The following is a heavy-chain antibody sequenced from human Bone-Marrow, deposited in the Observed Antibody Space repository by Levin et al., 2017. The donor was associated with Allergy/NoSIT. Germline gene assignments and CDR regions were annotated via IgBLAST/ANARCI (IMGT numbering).Heavy chain of an antibody. V-gene: IGHV3-33*01. CDR3: ARNVQGGIVSGLGY. D-gene: IGHD3-10*01. CDR1: GFGFSAYV. J-gene: IGHJ4*02. CDR2: IWFDGSNK. Sequence: GESLKISCAASGFGFSAYVMHWVRQAPGKGLEWVAVIWFDGSNKYYAESVKGRLTVSRDNYKNTLYLQLNSLTVDDTAVYYCARNVQGGIVSGLGYWGQGTLVTVSS.